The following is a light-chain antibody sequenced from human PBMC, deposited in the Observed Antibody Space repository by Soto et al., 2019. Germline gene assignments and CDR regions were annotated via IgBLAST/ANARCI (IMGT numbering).Light chain of an antibody. J-gene: IGLJ1*01. Sequence: QSALTQPASVSGSPGQSITISCTGTSSDVGSYNLVSWYQQHPGKAPKLMIYEGSKRPSGVSNRFSGSKSGNTASLTISGLKYEDEADYYCCSYARSSTYVFGTGTKVXVL. CDR3: CSYARSSTYV. V-gene: IGLV2-23*01. CDR1: SSDVGSYNL. CDR2: EGS.